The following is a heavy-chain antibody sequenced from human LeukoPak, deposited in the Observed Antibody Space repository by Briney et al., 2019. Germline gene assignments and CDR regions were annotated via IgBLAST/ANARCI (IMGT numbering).Heavy chain of an antibody. V-gene: IGHV1-69*05. Sequence: ASVKASCKASGGTFSSYAISWVRQAPGQGLEWMGGIIPIFGTANYAQKFQGRVTITTDESTSTAYMELRSLRSDDTAVYYCASSKGEYYDILTPENWFDPWGQGTLVTVSS. J-gene: IGHJ5*02. CDR3: ASSKGEYYDILTPENWFDP. CDR2: IIPIFGTA. CDR1: GGTFSSYA. D-gene: IGHD3-9*01.